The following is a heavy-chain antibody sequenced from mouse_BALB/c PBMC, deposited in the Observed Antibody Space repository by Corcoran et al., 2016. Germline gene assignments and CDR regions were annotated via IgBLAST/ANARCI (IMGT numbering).Heavy chain of an antibody. CDR3: AREPYAMDY. CDR2: INTYTGEP. V-gene: IGHV9-3-1*01. Sequence: QIQWVQSGPELKKPGETVKISCKASGYTFTNYGMNWVKQAPGKGLKWRGWINTYTGEPTYADDFKGRFAFSLETSASTAYLQINNLKNEDTTTYFCAREPYAMDYWGQGTSVTVSS. CDR1: GYTFTNYG. J-gene: IGHJ4*01.